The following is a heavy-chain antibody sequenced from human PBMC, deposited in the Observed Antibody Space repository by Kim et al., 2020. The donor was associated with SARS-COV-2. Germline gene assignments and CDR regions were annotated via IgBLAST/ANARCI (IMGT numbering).Heavy chain of an antibody. CDR3: ARIYYPYVYLDV. V-gene: IGHV4-34*01. Sequence: NYNPSLKSRVTISAETAKNEVSLSLTSVTAAETAVYYCARIYYPYVYLDVWGKGTSVTVSS. D-gene: IGHD1-26*01. J-gene: IGHJ6*03.